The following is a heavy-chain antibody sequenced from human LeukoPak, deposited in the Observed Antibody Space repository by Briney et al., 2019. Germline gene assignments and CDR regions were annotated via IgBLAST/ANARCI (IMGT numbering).Heavy chain of an antibody. D-gene: IGHD3-10*01. CDR3: ARSGGSGSPFDS. CDR1: GGSFSGYY. Sequence: PSETLSLTCAVYGGSFSGYYWSWIRQPPGKGLEWIGEINHSGSTNYNPSLKSRVTISVDTSKNQFSLKLSSVTAADTALYYCARSGGSGSPFDSWGQGILVTVSS. V-gene: IGHV4-34*01. CDR2: INHSGST. J-gene: IGHJ4*02.